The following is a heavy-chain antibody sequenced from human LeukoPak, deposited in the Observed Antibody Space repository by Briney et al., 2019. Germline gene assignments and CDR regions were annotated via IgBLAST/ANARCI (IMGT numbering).Heavy chain of an antibody. CDR3: ARYSGYDDAFDI. CDR1: GFTFGDYA. Sequence: AGGSLRLSCAASGFTFGDYAMSWVRQAPGKGLEWVSVIYSGGSTYYADSVKGRFTISRDNSKNTLYLQMNSLRAEDTAVYYCARYSGYDDAFDIWGQGTMVTVSS. CDR2: IYSGGST. D-gene: IGHD5-12*01. V-gene: IGHV3-53*01. J-gene: IGHJ3*02.